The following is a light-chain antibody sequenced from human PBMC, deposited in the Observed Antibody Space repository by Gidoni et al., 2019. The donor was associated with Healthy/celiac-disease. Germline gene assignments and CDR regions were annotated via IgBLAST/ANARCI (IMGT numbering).Light chain of an antibody. J-gene: IGKJ4*01. CDR2: AAS. CDR3: QQYYSYPRT. CDR1: QGISSY. Sequence: AIRMTQSPSSFSASTGDRVTITCRASQGISSYLAGYQQKPGKAPNLLIYAASTLQSGVPSRFSGSGSGTDFTLTISCLQSEDFATYYCQQYYSYPRTFGGGTKVEIK. V-gene: IGKV1-8*01.